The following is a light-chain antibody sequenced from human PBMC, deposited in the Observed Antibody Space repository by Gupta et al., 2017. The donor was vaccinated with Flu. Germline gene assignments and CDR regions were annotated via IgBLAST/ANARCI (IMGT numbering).Light chain of an antibody. J-gene: IGLJ3*02. CDR1: RDNIGSND. CDR3: SVWDDSMGGRV. V-gene: IGLV1-47*01. CDR2: LGD. Sequence: RHTMSCAGGRDNIGSNDGYWYQLDPGTAPKLLIYLGDERPSGVPDRFSGSKFGASATLTINRVQAEDEADDYCSVWDDSMGGRVFGGGTKLTVL.